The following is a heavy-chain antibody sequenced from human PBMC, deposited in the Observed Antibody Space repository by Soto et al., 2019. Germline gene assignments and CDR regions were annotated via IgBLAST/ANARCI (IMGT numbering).Heavy chain of an antibody. D-gene: IGHD3-10*01. V-gene: IGHV3-15*01. CDR2: IKSKTDGGTT. CDR1: GFTFSNAW. J-gene: IGHJ6*03. Sequence: EVQLVESGGGLVKPGGSLRLSCAASGFTFSNAWMSWVRQAPGKGLEWVGRIKSKTDGGTTDYAAPVKGRFTISRDDSKNTLYLQMNSLKTEDTAVYYCTTARYYYGSGSYYKYYYYMDVWGKGTTVTVSS. CDR3: TTARYYYGSGSYYKYYYYMDV.